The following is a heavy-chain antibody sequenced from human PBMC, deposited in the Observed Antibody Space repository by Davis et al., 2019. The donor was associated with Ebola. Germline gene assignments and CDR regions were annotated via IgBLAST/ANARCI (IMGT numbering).Heavy chain of an antibody. CDR1: GASISSRSYY. Sequence: SETLSLTCTVSGASISSRSYYWGWIRQPPGKGLEWVGSFSYGDNTHYYNPSLKSRVTISVDTSKNQFSLSLNSVTAADTAVYYCARTDYTRYFDYWGQGTVVTVSS. CDR2: FSYGDNTH. V-gene: IGHV4-39*07. D-gene: IGHD3-16*01. J-gene: IGHJ4*02. CDR3: ARTDYTRYFDY.